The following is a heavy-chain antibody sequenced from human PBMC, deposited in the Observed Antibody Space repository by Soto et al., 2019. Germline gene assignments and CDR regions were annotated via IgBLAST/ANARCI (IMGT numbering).Heavy chain of an antibody. D-gene: IGHD2-2*01. CDR3: ARGGASGTYCSSTSCYEYYFDY. CDR2: IYYSGST. J-gene: IGHJ4*02. Sequence: SETLSLTCTVSGGSISSYYWSWIRQPPGKGLEWIGYIYYSGSTNYNPSLKSRVTISVDTSKNQFSLKLSSVTAADTAVYYCARGGASGTYCSSTSCYEYYFDYWGQGTLVTVSS. CDR1: GGSISSYY. V-gene: IGHV4-59*01.